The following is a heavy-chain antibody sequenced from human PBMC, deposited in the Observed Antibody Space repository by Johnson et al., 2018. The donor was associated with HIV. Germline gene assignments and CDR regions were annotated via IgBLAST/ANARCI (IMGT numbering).Heavy chain of an antibody. Sequence: VQLVESGGGLVQPGGSLRLSCAASGFTFSSYAMSWVRQAPGKGLEWVAVISYDGSNKYYAVSVKGRFTISRDNSKNTLYLQMNSLRAEDTAVYYCARMVDSSSWTPDAFDIWGQGTMVTVSS. D-gene: IGHD6-13*01. V-gene: IGHV3-30*14. CDR2: ISYDGSNK. J-gene: IGHJ3*02. CDR3: ARMVDSSSWTPDAFDI. CDR1: GFTFSSYA.